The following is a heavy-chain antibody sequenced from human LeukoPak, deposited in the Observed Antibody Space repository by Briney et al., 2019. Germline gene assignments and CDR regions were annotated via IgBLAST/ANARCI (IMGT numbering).Heavy chain of an antibody. Sequence: GGSLRLSRADSGFTFSNYAISWVRQAPGKGLEWVSTISGSGYSTYYADSVKGRFTISRDNSKNTLYLQMNSLRDDDTAVYYCAKVPTTWGQGTLVTVS. V-gene: IGHV3-23*01. CDR1: GFTFSNYA. J-gene: IGHJ5*02. D-gene: IGHD4-11*01. CDR2: ISGSGYST. CDR3: AKVPTT.